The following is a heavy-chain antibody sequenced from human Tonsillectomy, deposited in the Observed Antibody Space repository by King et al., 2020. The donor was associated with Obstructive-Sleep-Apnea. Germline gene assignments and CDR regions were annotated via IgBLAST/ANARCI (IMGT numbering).Heavy chain of an antibody. V-gene: IGHV4-31*03. CDR1: GGSIISGGYY. CDR2: IYYSGGT. J-gene: IGHJ4*02. Sequence: VQLQESGTGLVKPSQTLSLTCTVSGGSIISGGYYWSWIRQHPGKGPEYIGYIYYSGGTYDNPSLKSRLTISVLTSKNQFSLRLTSVTAADTAVYYCARHRRDSNTFDYWGQGTLVTVSS. D-gene: IGHD1/OR15-1a*01. CDR3: ARHRRDSNTFDY.